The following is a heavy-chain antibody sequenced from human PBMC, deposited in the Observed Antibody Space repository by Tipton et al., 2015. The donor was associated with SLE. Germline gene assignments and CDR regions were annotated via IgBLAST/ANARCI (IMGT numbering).Heavy chain of an antibody. CDR2: IYYSGST. V-gene: IGHV4-31*03. J-gene: IGHJ5*02. CDR1: GGSISSDDYY. D-gene: IGHD3-3*01. CDR3: ARHDFWSGYYTSWFDP. Sequence: TLSLTCTVSGGSISSDDYYWSWIRQHPGKGLEWIGNIYYSGSTYYNPSLKSRVTISVDTSKNQFSLKLSSVTAADTAVYYCARHDFWSGYYTSWFDPWGQGTLVTVSS.